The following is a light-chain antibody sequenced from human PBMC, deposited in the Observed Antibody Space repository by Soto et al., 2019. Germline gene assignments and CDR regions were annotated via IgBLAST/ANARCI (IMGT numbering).Light chain of an antibody. CDR3: SSYSTSYFYF. Sequence: QLVLTQPPSVSGAPGQRVTISCTGSSANIGAAYNVDWYQQLPGTAPKLLIYGNNNRPSGVPARFSGSKSGTSASLAIAGLQAEDEGDYYCSSYSTSYFYFFGSGTKLTV. V-gene: IGLV1-40*01. CDR1: SANIGAAYN. CDR2: GNN. J-gene: IGLJ1*01.